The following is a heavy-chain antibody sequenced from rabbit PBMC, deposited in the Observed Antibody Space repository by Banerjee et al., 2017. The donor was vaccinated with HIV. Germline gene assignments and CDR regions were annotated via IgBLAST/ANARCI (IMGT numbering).Heavy chain of an antibody. Sequence: QEQLEESGGDLVKPEGSLTLTCTASGFSFSSGYYMFWVRQAPGKGLEWIGCIYAGSNGNTYYASWAKGRFTISKTSSTTVTLQMTSLTAADTATYFCASGSRYYFNLWGPGTLVT. J-gene: IGHJ4*01. V-gene: IGHV1S45*01. CDR3: ASGSRYYFNL. D-gene: IGHD8-1*01. CDR1: GFSFSSGYY. CDR2: IYAGSNGNT.